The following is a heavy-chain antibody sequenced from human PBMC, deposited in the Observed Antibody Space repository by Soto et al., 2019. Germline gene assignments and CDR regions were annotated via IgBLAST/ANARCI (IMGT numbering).Heavy chain of an antibody. J-gene: IGHJ5*02. Sequence: QVQLQESGPGLVKSSQTLSPSCTVSGGSINSGDYYWSWIRQPPGKGLEWIGYIYYSGSTYYKPSLKSRLTISVDTSKNQVSLKLSSVTAADTAVYYCARFNSYGNWFDPWGQGTLVTVSS. CDR1: GGSINSGDYY. CDR3: ARFNSYGNWFDP. D-gene: IGHD5-18*01. V-gene: IGHV4-30-4*01. CDR2: IYYSGST.